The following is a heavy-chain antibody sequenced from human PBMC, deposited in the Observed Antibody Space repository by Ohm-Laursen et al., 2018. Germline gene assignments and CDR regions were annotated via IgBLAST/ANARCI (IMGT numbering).Heavy chain of an antibody. CDR3: ARDKVAYCPSTSCDNFGLDV. CDR1: GGSVSSDSYY. V-gene: IGHV4-61*01. J-gene: IGHJ6*02. Sequence: SETLSLTCTVSGGSVSSDSYYWSWIRQPPGKGLEWIAYIYYSGSTNYNPSLKRRVTISVDTSENQFSLKLSSVTAADTAVYFCARDKVAYCPSTSCDNFGLDVWGQGTAVTV. CDR2: IYYSGST. D-gene: IGHD2-2*01.